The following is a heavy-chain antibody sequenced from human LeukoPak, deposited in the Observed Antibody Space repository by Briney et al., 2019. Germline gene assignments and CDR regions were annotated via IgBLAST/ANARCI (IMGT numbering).Heavy chain of an antibody. CDR1: GYSISSGYY. CDR2: IYHSGST. V-gene: IGHV4-38-2*02. D-gene: IGHD6-6*01. CDR3: ASRAHGIAARTNFDY. Sequence: SETLSLTCTVSGYSISSGYYWGWIRQPPGKGLEWIGSIYHSGSTYYNPPLKSRVTISVDKSKNQFSLKLSSVTAADTAVYYCASRAHGIAARTNFDYWGQGTLVTVSS. J-gene: IGHJ4*02.